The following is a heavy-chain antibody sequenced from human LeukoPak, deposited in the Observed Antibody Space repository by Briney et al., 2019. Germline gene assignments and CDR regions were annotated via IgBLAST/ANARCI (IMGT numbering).Heavy chain of an antibody. J-gene: IGHJ5*02. CDR1: GGSFSGYY. CDR3: ARLRHYNWFDP. Sequence: SSETLSLTCAVYGGSFSGYYWSWIRQPPGKGLEWIGEINHSGSTNYNPSLKSRVTISVDTSKNQFSLKLSSVTAADTAVYYCARLRHYNWFDPWGQGTLVTVSS. V-gene: IGHV4-34*01. CDR2: INHSGST.